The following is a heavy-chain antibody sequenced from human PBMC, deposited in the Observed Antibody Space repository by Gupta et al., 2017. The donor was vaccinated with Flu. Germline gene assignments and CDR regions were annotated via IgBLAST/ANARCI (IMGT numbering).Heavy chain of an antibody. D-gene: IGHD3-10*01. Sequence: EVQLVESGGGLVQPGGSLRLSCSASGFTFSSYAMHWVRQAPGKGLEYVSAISSNGGSTYYADSVKGRFTISRDNSKNTLYLQMSSLRAEDTAVYYCVKNTLRYYYGSGSYYKKGYFDYWGQGTLVTVSS. CDR3: VKNTLRYYYGSGSYYKKGYFDY. CDR2: ISSNGGST. V-gene: IGHV3-64D*06. J-gene: IGHJ4*02. CDR1: GFTFSSYA.